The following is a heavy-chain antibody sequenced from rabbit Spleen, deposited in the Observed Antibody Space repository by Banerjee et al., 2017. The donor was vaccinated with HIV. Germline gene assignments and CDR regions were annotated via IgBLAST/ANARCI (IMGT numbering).Heavy chain of an antibody. D-gene: IGHD4-1*01. CDR3: ARDGDSRGWGIILYYFNL. Sequence: QSLEESGGDLVQPGASLTLTCTASGFALSNNYYMCWVRQAPGKGLEWIACIYAGSSANTYYASWAKGRFTISKTSSTTVTLQMTSLTAADTAAYFCARDGDSRGWGIILYYFNLWGPGTLVTVS. V-gene: IGHV1S40*01. CDR2: IYAGSSANT. J-gene: IGHJ4*01. CDR1: GFALSNNYY.